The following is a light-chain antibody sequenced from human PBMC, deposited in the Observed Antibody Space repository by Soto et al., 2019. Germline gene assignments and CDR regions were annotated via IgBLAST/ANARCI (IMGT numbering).Light chain of an antibody. V-gene: IGKV3-15*01. Sequence: EILMTQSPATLSVSPGERATLSCRASQSVSTNLAWYQQKPGQSPRLLIYGTSTRATDIPARFSGSGSGTDFTLTISRLPSEDSAVYYCHQYNFWPTFGHGTKVDIK. CDR2: GTS. CDR3: HQYNFWPT. J-gene: IGKJ1*01. CDR1: QSVSTN.